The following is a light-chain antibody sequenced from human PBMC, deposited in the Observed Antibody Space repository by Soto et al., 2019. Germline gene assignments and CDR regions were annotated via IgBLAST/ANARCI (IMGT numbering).Light chain of an antibody. Sequence: EIQMTQSPSSLSASVGDKVTITCRASQGIRIDLDWYQQKPGKAPKRLIYTASTLQYGVPSRFSGSGSGTEFTLTISSLQPEDFATYYCLQHNDYPWTFGQGTKVEIK. V-gene: IGKV1-17*01. J-gene: IGKJ1*01. CDR3: LQHNDYPWT. CDR2: TAS. CDR1: QGIRID.